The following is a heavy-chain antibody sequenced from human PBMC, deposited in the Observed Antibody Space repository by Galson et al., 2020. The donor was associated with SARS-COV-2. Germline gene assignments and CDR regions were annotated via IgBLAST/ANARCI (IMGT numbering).Heavy chain of an antibody. V-gene: IGHV4-61*01. CDR3: ARGSVFGVIVIDY. CDR2: IHSSGRT. Sequence: SETLSLTCTVSGGSVSSGSYSWSWFRQPPGKGLEYIGDIHSSGRTNYNPSLKSRVTMSVDTPKNQVSLKLNSVTAADTAVYYCARGSVFGVIVIDYWGQGTLVTVSS. D-gene: IGHD3-3*01. J-gene: IGHJ4*02. CDR1: GGSVSSGSYS.